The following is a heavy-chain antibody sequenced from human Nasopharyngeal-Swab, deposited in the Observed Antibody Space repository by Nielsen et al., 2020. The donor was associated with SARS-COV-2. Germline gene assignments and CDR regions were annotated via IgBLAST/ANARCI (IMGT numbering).Heavy chain of an antibody. J-gene: IGHJ5*02. V-gene: IGHV3-30*03. D-gene: IGHD1-26*01. CDR1: GFTFSSYG. CDR2: ISYDGSNK. CDR3: ARGGMVGATTYGWFDP. Sequence: GESLKISCAASGFTFSSYGMHRVRQAPGKGLECVAVISYDGSNKYHADSVRGRFTISRDDSENTLYLQMNSLRPEDTAVYYCARGGMVGATTYGWFDPWGQGTLVTVSS.